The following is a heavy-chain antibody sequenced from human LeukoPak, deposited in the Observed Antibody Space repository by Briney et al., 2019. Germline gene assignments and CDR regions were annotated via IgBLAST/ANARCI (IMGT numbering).Heavy chain of an antibody. CDR1: GYSISSGYY. V-gene: IGHV4-61*01. CDR2: IYYSGST. Sequence: SETLSLTCTVSGYSISSGYYWAWIRQPPGKGLEWIGYIYYSGSTNYNPSLKSRVTISVDTSKNQFSLKLSSMTAADTAVYYCARTTEAHSWRTRYYDYYMDVWGKGTTVTVSS. J-gene: IGHJ6*03. D-gene: IGHD6-13*01. CDR3: ARTTEAHSWRTRYYDYYMDV.